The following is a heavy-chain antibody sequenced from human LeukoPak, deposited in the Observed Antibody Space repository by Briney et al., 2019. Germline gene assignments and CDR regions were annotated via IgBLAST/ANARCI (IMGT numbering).Heavy chain of an antibody. V-gene: IGHV4-59*01. Sequence: SETLSLTCTVSGGSISSYYWSWIRQPPGKGLEWIGYIYYSGSTNYNPSLKSRVTISVDTSKNQFSLKLSSVTAADTAVYYCARIGYCSSTSCYFGYFDLWGRGTLVTVSS. CDR2: IYYSGST. CDR1: GGSISSYY. D-gene: IGHD2-2*01. J-gene: IGHJ2*01. CDR3: ARIGYCSSTSCYFGYFDL.